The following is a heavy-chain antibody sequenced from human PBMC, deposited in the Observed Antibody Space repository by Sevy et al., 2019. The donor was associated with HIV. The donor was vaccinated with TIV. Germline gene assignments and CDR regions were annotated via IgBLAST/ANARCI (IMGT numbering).Heavy chain of an antibody. J-gene: IGHJ4*02. V-gene: IGHV1-69*06. CDR2: IIPIFGTA. CDR1: GGTFSSYA. D-gene: IGHD5-18*01. CDR3: ASGYSYAIFDY. Sequence: ASVKVSCKASGGTFSSYAISWVRQAPGQGLEWMGGIIPIFGTANYAQKFQGRVTITADKSTSTAYMELSSLRSEDTAVYYCASGYSYAIFDYWGQGTLVTVSS.